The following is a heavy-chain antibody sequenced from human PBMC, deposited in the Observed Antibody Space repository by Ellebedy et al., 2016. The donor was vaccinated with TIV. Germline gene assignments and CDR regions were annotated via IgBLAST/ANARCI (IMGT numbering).Heavy chain of an antibody. CDR2: IYYSGST. CDR1: GGSISSYY. J-gene: IGHJ4*02. CDR3: ARYQYYFDY. D-gene: IGHD2-2*01. V-gene: IGHV4-59*01. Sequence: MPSETLSLTCTVSGGSISSYYWSWIRQPPGKGLEWIGYIYYSGSTSYNPSLKSRVTISVDTSKNQFSLKLSSVTAADTAVYYCARYQYYFDYWGQGTLVTVSS.